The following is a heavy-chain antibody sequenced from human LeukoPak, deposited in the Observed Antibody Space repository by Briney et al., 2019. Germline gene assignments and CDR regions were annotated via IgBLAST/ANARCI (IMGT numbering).Heavy chain of an antibody. CDR2: IYHSGNT. J-gene: IGHJ4*02. CDR3: AREEMPGKFDY. Sequence: SETLSLTCAVSGDSISSSHWWGWVRQSPGKGLEWIGEIYHSGNTNYNPSLKSRAAISLDKSSNQFSLRLTSVTAADTAMYFCAREEMPGKFDYWGQGTLVTVSS. V-gene: IGHV4-4*02. CDR1: GDSISSSHW. D-gene: IGHD1-26*01.